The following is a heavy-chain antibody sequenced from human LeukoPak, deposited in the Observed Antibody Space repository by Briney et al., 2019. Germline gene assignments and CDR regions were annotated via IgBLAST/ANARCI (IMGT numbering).Heavy chain of an antibody. Sequence: GGSLRLSCAASGFTFSSYWMSWVRQAPGKGLEWVANIKQDGSEKYYVDSVKGRFTISRDNAKNSLYLQMNSLRAEDTAVYYCARRSPYCSSTNCGLFDYWGQGTLVTVS. J-gene: IGHJ4*02. CDR3: ARRSPYCSSTNCGLFDY. D-gene: IGHD2-2*01. CDR1: GFTFSSYW. CDR2: IKQDGSEK. V-gene: IGHV3-7*01.